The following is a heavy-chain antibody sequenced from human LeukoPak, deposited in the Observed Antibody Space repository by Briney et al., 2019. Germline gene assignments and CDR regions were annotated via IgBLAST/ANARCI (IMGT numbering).Heavy chain of an antibody. J-gene: IGHJ4*02. V-gene: IGHV4-34*01. CDR1: GGSFSGYY. CDR2: IYNSETT. CDR3: ARVDVDGINY. Sequence: PSETLSLTCAVYGGSFSGYYWGWIRQPPGKGLEWIASIYNSETTYYNPSLKSRVTISVNTSKNQFSLKLTSVTAADTAVYYCARVDVDGINYWGQGTLVTVSS.